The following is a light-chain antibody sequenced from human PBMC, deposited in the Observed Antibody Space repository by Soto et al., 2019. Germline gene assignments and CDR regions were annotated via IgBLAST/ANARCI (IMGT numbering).Light chain of an antibody. CDR1: QAISIY. Sequence: DIQMTQSPSSLSTSVGDRVTITCRASQAISIYLAWYQQKPGKVPKLLIYAASTLQSGVPSRFSGSGSGTDFTLTISSLQPEDAATYYCQKYNSAPPTFGQGTKVEIK. CDR2: AAS. CDR3: QKYNSAPPT. J-gene: IGKJ1*01. V-gene: IGKV1-27*01.